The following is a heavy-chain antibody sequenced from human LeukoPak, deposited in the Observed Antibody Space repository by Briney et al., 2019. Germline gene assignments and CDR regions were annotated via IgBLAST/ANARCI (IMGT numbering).Heavy chain of an antibody. CDR1: GYTSTSYG. J-gene: IGHJ4*02. D-gene: IGHD6-13*01. Sequence: ASVKVSCKASGYTSTSYGISWVRQAPGQGLEWMGWISAYNGNTNYAQKLQGRVTMTTDTSTSTAYMELRSLRSDDTAVYYCARVAAAAGTRGFDYWGQGTLVTVSS. CDR3: ARVAAAAGTRGFDY. V-gene: IGHV1-18*01. CDR2: ISAYNGNT.